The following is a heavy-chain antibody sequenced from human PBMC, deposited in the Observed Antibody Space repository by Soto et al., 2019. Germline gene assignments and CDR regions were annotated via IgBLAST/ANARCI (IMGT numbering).Heavy chain of an antibody. CDR1: GFTFSSYA. V-gene: IGHV3-23*01. D-gene: IGHD6-13*01. CDR3: AKTLLSTSWYGLHDY. Sequence: LRLSCVGSGFTFSSYAMSWVRQAPGKGLEWVSAIRGSDSTTYYADSMKGRFTIPRDNSRNTLHLQMDSLRVEDTAVYYCAKTLLSTSWYGLHDYGSQGTLVTVSS. CDR2: IRGSDSTT. J-gene: IGHJ4*02.